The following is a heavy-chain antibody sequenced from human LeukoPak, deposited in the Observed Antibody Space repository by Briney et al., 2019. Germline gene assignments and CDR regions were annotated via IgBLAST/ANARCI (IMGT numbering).Heavy chain of an antibody. Sequence: QPGRSLRLSCASSGFNFSTYGMQWVRQAPGKGLEWVAVIWYDGSNKYYADSVKGRFTISRDNSKHTLYLQMNSLRGEDTAVYYCARDRVRSSYYFDYWGQGTLVTVSS. CDR2: IWYDGSNK. J-gene: IGHJ4*02. CDR3: ARDRVRSSYYFDY. V-gene: IGHV3-33*01. D-gene: IGHD3-10*01. CDR1: GFNFSTYG.